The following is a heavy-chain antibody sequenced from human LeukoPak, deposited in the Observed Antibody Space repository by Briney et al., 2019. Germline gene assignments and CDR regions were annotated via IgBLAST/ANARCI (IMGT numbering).Heavy chain of an antibody. CDR1: GFTFSSYA. Sequence: GGSLRLSCAASGFTFSSYAMSWVRQAPGKGLEWVSAISGSGGSTYYADSVKGRFTISRDNSKNTLCLQMNSLRAEDTAVYYCARTGSHYWDYWGQGTLVTVSS. V-gene: IGHV3-23*01. D-gene: IGHD1-26*01. J-gene: IGHJ4*02. CDR2: ISGSGGST. CDR3: ARTGSHYWDY.